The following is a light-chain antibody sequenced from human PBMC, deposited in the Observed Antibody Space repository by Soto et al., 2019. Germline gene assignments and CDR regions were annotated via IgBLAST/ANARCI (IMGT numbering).Light chain of an antibody. Sequence: DIVLTPSPGTLSLSPGERATLSCRASQSVSSSYLAWYQQKPGQAPRLLIYGASSRATGIPDRFSGSGSGTDFTLTIIRLEPEDFAVYYCQQYGSSPGTFGQGTKLEIK. CDR3: QQYGSSPGT. CDR2: GAS. V-gene: IGKV3-20*01. J-gene: IGKJ2*02. CDR1: QSVSSSY.